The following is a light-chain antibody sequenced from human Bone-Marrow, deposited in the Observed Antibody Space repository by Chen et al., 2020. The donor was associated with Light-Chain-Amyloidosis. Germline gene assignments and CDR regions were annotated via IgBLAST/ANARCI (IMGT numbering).Light chain of an antibody. V-gene: IGLV2-23*01. CDR1: SSDVRSYNL. CDR3: YSYDVKYSWV. J-gene: IGLJ3*02. Sequence: QSALTQPASVSGSPGQSITISCTGTSSDVRSYNLVSWYQQHPGEAPKLIIYEGTKRPAGVSKHFSGSKADNTASLTIAGFQSEGEDDYFCYSYDVKYSWVFGGVPKVTGL. CDR2: EGT.